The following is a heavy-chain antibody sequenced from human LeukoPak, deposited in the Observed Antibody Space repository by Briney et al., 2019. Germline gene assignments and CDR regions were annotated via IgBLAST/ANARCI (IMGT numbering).Heavy chain of an antibody. Sequence: GGSLRLCCAASGFTFSSYAMHWVRQAPGKGLEWVAVISYDGSNKYYADSVKGRFTISRDNSKNTLYLQMNSLRTEDTAVYYCARDPMVRGVIITSFDFWGQGTLVTVSS. CDR3: ARDPMVRGVIITSFDF. CDR1: GFTFSSYA. J-gene: IGHJ4*02. CDR2: ISYDGSNK. D-gene: IGHD3-10*01. V-gene: IGHV3-30-3*01.